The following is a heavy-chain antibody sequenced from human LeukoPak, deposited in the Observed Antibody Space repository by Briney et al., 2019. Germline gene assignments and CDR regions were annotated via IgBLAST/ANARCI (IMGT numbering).Heavy chain of an antibody. CDR3: ASSGDWRFDY. CDR2: IIPIFVTA. CDR1: GGTFITHA. V-gene: IGHV1-69*13. D-gene: IGHD3/OR15-3a*01. Sequence: SVRVSSKASGGTFITHAISWVPQAPGQGVEWMGGIIPIFVTANSTQTLQGRVTITADESTSTAYMEMGSQRSEDTAVNYCASSGDWRFDYWGQGTLVTVSS. J-gene: IGHJ4*02.